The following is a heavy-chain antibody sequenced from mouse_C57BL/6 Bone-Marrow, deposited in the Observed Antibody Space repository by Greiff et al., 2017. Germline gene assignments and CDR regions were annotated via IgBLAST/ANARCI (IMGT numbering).Heavy chain of an antibody. CDR2: INSDGGST. CDR1: EYEFPSHD. V-gene: IGHV5-2*01. Sequence: EVQLVESGGGLVQPGESLKLSCESNEYEFPSHDMSWVRKTPEKRLELVAAINSDGGSTYYPDTMERRFIISRDNTKKTLYRQMSSLRSEDTALYYCARVNYYGSSYVYFDYWGQGTTRTVSS. D-gene: IGHD1-1*01. J-gene: IGHJ2*01. CDR3: ARVNYYGSSYVYFDY.